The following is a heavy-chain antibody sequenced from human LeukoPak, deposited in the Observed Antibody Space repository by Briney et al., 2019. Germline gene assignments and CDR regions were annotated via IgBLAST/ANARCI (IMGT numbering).Heavy chain of an antibody. CDR2: IKQDGSEK. D-gene: IGHD2-15*01. J-gene: IGHJ4*02. CDR3: ARSYCSGGTCYRGDY. Sequence: GGSLRLSCAASGFTLRDYWMSWVRQAPGKGLEWLANIKQDGSEKYYVDSVKGRFTISRDNAENSLYLQMNSLRADDRAVYYCARSYCSGGTCYRGDYWGQGTLATVSS. CDR1: GFTLRDYW. V-gene: IGHV3-7*01.